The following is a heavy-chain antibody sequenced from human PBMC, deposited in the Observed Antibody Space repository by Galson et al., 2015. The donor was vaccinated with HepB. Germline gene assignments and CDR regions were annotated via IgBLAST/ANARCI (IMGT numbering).Heavy chain of an antibody. CDR3: AKKGEEYSYHYMEV. D-gene: IGHD3-16*01. CDR1: GFTFSNYA. V-gene: IGHV3-23*01. Sequence: SLRLSCAASGFTFSNYAMSWVRQAPGKGLEWVSNIRGSGYNTHYADSVKGRFTISRDNSKNTLSLEMSSLRAEDTAVYYCAKKGEEYSYHYMEVWGNGAPVTVSS. CDR2: IRGSGYNT. J-gene: IGHJ6*03.